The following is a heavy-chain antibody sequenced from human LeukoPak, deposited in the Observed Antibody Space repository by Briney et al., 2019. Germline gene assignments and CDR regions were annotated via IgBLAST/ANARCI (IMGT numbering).Heavy chain of an antibody. D-gene: IGHD5-18*01. CDR1: GFTFSSYG. CDR2: IWYDGSDE. J-gene: IGHJ3*02. CDR3: ARTNLYVDTAVNDAFDI. V-gene: IGHV3-33*01. Sequence: GGSLRLSCAASGFTFSSYGMHWVRQAPGKGLEWVAVIWYDGSDEYYADSVKGRFTISRDNSKNSLYLQMNSLTAEDTAVYYCARTNLYVDTAVNDAFDIWGQGTTVTVSS.